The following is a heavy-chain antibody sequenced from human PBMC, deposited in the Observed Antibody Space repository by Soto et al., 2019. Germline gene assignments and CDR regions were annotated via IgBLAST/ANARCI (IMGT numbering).Heavy chain of an antibody. D-gene: IGHD3-22*01. CDR3: ARGHRSSGKIFDS. Sequence: ESGGGLVTPGGSVRLSCAASGFTFSNAWMSWVRQAPGKGLEWVGRIKSKSAGGTTEYDAPVKDRFTISRDDSKNTLYLQMNSLKIEDTAVYYCARGHRSSGKIFDSWGQGTLVTVSS. J-gene: IGHJ4*02. V-gene: IGHV3-15*01. CDR2: IKSKSAGGTT. CDR1: GFTFSNAW.